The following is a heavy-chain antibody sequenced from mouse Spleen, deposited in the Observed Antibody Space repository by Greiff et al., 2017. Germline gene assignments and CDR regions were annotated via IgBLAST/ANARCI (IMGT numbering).Heavy chain of an antibody. J-gene: IGHJ4*01. Sequence: QVQLQQSGAELVRPGASVTLSCKASGYTFTDYEMHWVKQTPVHGLEWIGAIDPETGGTAYNQKFKGKAILTADKSSSTAYMELRSLTSEDSAVYYCTRSLLYDMDYWGQGTSVTVSS. CDR1: GYTFTDYE. CDR3: TRSLLYDMDY. CDR2: IDPETGGT. V-gene: IGHV1-15*01.